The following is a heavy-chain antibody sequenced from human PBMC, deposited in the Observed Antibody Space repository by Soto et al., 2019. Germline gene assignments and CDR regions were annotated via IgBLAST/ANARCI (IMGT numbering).Heavy chain of an antibody. Sequence: QVQLVQSGAEVKKPGSSVKVSCKASGGTFSSYAISWVRQAPGQGLEWMGGIIPIFGTANYAQKFQGRVTITADESPSTAYMELSSLRSEDTAVYYCARYDGGNSRFDFDYWGQGTLVTVSS. CDR2: IIPIFGTA. D-gene: IGHD2-21*02. V-gene: IGHV1-69*12. CDR1: GGTFSSYA. CDR3: ARYDGGNSRFDFDY. J-gene: IGHJ4*02.